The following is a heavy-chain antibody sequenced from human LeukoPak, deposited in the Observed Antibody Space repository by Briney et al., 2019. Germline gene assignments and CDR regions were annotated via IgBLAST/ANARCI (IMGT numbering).Heavy chain of an antibody. V-gene: IGHV4-61*02. Sequence: SETLSLTCTVSGGSISSGSYYWSWIRQPAGKGLEWIGRIYTGGSTNYNPSLKSRVTISVDTSKNQFSLKLSSVTAADAAVYYCASLRRVTVTNSYNWFDPWGQGTLVTVSS. J-gene: IGHJ5*02. CDR1: GGSISSGSYY. D-gene: IGHD4-17*01. CDR3: ASLRRVTVTNSYNWFDP. CDR2: IYTGGST.